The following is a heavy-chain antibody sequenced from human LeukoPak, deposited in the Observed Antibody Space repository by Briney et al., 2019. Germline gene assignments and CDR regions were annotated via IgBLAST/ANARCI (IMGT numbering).Heavy chain of an antibody. CDR2: MNPNSGNT. D-gene: IGHD6-13*01. CDR3: ARGIAAAGTMGFDP. Sequence: ASVKVSCKASGYTFTSNYIHWVRQATGQGLEWMGWMNPNSGNTGYAQKFQGRVTMTRNTSISTAYMELSSLRSEDTAVYYCARGIAAAGTMGFDPWGQGTLVTVSS. CDR1: GYTFTSNY. J-gene: IGHJ5*02. V-gene: IGHV1-8*02.